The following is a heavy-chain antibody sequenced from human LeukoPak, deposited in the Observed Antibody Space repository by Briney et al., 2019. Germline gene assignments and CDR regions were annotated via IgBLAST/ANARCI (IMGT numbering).Heavy chain of an antibody. D-gene: IGHD6-19*01. Sequence: SQTLSLTCAISGDSVSSNSAAWNWIRQSPSRGLEWLGRTYYRSKWYNDYAVSVKSRITINPDTSKNQFSLQLNSVTPEDTAVYYCARERVSQQQWLAYYYYYYMDVWGKGTTVTVSS. CDR1: GDSVSSNSAA. J-gene: IGHJ6*03. V-gene: IGHV6-1*01. CDR2: TYYRSKWYN. CDR3: ARERVSQQQWLAYYYYYYMDV.